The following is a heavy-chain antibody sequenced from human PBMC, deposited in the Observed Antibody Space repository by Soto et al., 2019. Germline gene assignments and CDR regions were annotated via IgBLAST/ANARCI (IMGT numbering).Heavy chain of an antibody. CDR1: GGTFDTYA. CDR3: ARAAKTRNVWNDLGNWFEP. D-gene: IGHD1-1*01. CDR2: LVPFFGTT. J-gene: IGHJ5*02. Sequence: QVQLVQSGAEVKKPGSSVKVSCKASGGTFDTYAVSWVRQSPGHGLEWMGGLVPFFGTTNYAQKFQGRSTITADESTSTVYMELKHLTAADTAVYFCARAAKTRNVWNDLGNWFEPWGQGTLVSVSS. V-gene: IGHV1-69*01.